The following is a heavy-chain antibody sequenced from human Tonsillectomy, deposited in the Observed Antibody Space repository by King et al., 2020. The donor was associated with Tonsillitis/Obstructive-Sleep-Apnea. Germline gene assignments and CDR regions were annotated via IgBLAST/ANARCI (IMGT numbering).Heavy chain of an antibody. V-gene: IGHV5-51*01. CDR1: GYSFTSSW. J-gene: IGHJ4*02. Sequence: QLVQSGAEVKKPGESLKISCKGSGYSFTSSWIGWVRQMPGKGLEWIGIFYPGDSDTRYSPSFQCQVTNSAEKSISTAYLQWSSLKASDTAMYYCARLGDIVVAGDYWGQGTLVTVSS. CDR2: FYPGDSDT. D-gene: IGHD2-15*01. CDR3: ARLGDIVVAGDY.